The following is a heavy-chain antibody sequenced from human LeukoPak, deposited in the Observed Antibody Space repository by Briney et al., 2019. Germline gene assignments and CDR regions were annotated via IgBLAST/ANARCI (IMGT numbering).Heavy chain of an antibody. CDR1: GGSIGSGGYY. Sequence: PSETLSLTCTVSGGSIGSGGYYWSWIQQPPGKGLEWIGYIYHSGSTYYNPSLKSRVTISVDRSKNQFSLKLSSVTAADTAVYYCARGGSSSWIIDYWGQGTLVTVSS. J-gene: IGHJ4*02. D-gene: IGHD6-6*01. CDR2: IYHSGST. V-gene: IGHV4-30-2*01. CDR3: ARGGSSSWIIDY.